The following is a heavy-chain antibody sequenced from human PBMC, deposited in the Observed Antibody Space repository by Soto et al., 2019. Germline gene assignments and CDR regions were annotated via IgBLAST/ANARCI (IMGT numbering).Heavy chain of an antibody. V-gene: IGHV4-34*01. D-gene: IGHD6-19*01. Sequence: SETLSLTCAVYGGSFSGYYWSWLRQPPGKGLEWIGEINHSGSTNYNPSLKSRVTISVDTSKNQFSLKLSSVTAADTAVYYCANGGIAVAGMDYWGQGTLVTRLL. J-gene: IGHJ4*02. CDR1: GGSFSGYY. CDR2: INHSGST. CDR3: ANGGIAVAGMDY.